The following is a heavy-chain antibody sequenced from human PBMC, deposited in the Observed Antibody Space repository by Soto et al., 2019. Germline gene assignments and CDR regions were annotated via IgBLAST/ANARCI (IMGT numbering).Heavy chain of an antibody. CDR2: ISGSGGST. V-gene: IGHV3-23*01. CDR1: GFTFSSYA. Sequence: GGSLRLSCAASGFTFSSYAMSWVRQAPGKGLEWVSAISGSGGSTYYADSVKGRFTISRDNSKNTLYLQMNSLRAEDTAVYYCAKSSYCGGDCYSTNYYYYGMDVWGQGTTVTVSS. J-gene: IGHJ6*02. D-gene: IGHD2-21*02. CDR3: AKSSYCGGDCYSTNYYYYGMDV.